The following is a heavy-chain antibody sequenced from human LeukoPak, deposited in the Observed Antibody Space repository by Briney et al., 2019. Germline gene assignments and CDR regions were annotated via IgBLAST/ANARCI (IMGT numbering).Heavy chain of an antibody. V-gene: IGHV1-69*04. Sequence: GASVKVSCKASGGTFSSYAISWVRQAPGQGLEWMGRIIPILGIANYAQKFQGRVTITADKSTSTAYMELSSLRSEDTAVYYCAAITMVRGNDYYYYGMDVWGQGTTVTVSS. D-gene: IGHD3-10*01. J-gene: IGHJ6*02. CDR1: GGTFSSYA. CDR2: IIPILGIA. CDR3: AAITMVRGNDYYYYGMDV.